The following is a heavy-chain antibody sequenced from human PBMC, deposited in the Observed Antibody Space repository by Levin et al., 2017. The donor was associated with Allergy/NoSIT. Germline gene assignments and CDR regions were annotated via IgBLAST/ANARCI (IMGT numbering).Heavy chain of an antibody. CDR2: MYYSGST. CDR3: ARFSYDYVWGSFPPDPSSSEDFDS. J-gene: IGHJ4*02. D-gene: IGHD3-16*01. CDR1: GGSVSSNSYY. Sequence: SETLSLTCTVSGGSVSSNSYYWSWVRRPPGKGLEWIGYMYYSGSTNYNPSLKSRVTISLDTSKNQFSLSLTSVTAADTAVYYCARFSYDYVWGSFPPDPSSSEDFDSWGQGTLVTVSS. V-gene: IGHV4-61*01.